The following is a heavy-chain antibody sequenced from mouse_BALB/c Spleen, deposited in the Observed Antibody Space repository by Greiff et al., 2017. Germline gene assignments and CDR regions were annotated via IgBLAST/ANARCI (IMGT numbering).Heavy chain of an antibody. CDR3: ARTIRDWYFDV. J-gene: IGHJ1*01. CDR2: IDPANGNT. V-gene: IGHV14-3*02. D-gene: IGHD2-4*01. Sequence: DVKLQESGAELVKPGASVKLSCTASGFNIKDTYMHWVKQRPEQGLEWIGRIDPANGNTKYDPKFQGKATITADTSSNTAYLQLSSLTSEDTAVYYCARTIRDWYFDVWGAGTTVTVSS. CDR1: GFNIKDTY.